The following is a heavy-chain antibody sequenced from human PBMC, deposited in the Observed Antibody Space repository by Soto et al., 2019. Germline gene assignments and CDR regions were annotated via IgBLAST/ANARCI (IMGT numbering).Heavy chain of an antibody. J-gene: IGHJ6*02. Sequence: SLRLSCAASGFTVSSNYKSWVRQAPGKGLEWVSVIYSGGSTYYADSVKGRFTISRDNSKNTLYLQMNSLRAEDTAVYYCARDRAITIFGVVPYGYYYGMDVWGQGTTVTVSS. CDR2: IYSGGST. CDR1: GFTVSSNY. V-gene: IGHV3-53*01. D-gene: IGHD3-3*01. CDR3: ARDRAITIFGVVPYGYYYGMDV.